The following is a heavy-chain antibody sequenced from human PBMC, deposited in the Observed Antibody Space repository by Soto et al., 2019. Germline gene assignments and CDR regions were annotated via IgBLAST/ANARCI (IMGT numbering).Heavy chain of an antibody. CDR1: GFTFRSYA. CDR3: AREYGLEMATLDF. V-gene: IGHV3-30-3*01. Sequence: QVQLVESGGGVVQPGRSLRLSCAASGFTFRSYAMHWVRQAPGKELEWVAAISYDGSNKYYADSVKGRFTIARDNSKNTLYLQMNSLRAEDTAVYYCAREYGLEMATLDFWGQGTLVTVSS. J-gene: IGHJ4*02. D-gene: IGHD5-12*01. CDR2: ISYDGSNK.